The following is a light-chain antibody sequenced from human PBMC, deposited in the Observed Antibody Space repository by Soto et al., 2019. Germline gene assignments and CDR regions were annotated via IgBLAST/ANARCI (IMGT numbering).Light chain of an antibody. Sequence: ESVLTQLAGTPSLSPGEGATLSCRASQSVSSAYIAWYQQKPGQAPRLLIYASSTRATGIPDTFSGSGSGTGFTLTISRLEPEDFAVYYCHQYGSSPRTFGQGTKVDIK. CDR2: ASS. CDR1: QSVSSAY. J-gene: IGKJ2*01. CDR3: HQYGSSPRT. V-gene: IGKV3-20*01.